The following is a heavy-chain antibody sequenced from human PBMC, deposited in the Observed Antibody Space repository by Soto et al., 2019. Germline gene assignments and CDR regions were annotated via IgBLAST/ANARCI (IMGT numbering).Heavy chain of an antibody. D-gene: IGHD6-13*01. CDR3: AKIAAAGTYYYYYGMDV. Sequence: EVQLLESGGGLVQPGGSLRLSCAASGFTFSSYAMSWVRQAPGKGLEWVSAISGSGGSTYYADSVKGRFTISRDNSTNTLYLQMNSLRAEDTAVYYCAKIAAAGTYYYYYGMDVWGQGTTVTVSS. V-gene: IGHV3-23*01. CDR1: GFTFSSYA. CDR2: ISGSGGST. J-gene: IGHJ6*02.